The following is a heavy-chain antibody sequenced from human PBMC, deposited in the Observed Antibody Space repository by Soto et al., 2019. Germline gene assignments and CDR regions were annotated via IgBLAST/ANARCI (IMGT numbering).Heavy chain of an antibody. V-gene: IGHV4-31*03. CDR2: IYYSGST. CDR3: ARETSI. J-gene: IGHJ4*02. CDR1: GGSINSGGYF. Sequence: QVQLQESGPGLVKPSQTLSLTCTVSGGSINSGGYFWTWIRQHPGKGLEWIGYIYYSGSTYYNPSLTSRVTISVAPSKNQFSLKLRSVTAAATAVYYCARETSIWGPGTLVTVSS.